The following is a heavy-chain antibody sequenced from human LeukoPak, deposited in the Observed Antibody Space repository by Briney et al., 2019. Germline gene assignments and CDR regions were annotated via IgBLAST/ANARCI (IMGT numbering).Heavy chain of an antibody. J-gene: IGHJ4*02. Sequence: SETLSLTCGVYGGSLSGDYWSWIRQPPRKGLEWIGEIDRSGNTNYNPSLKSRATISLDNSKNQVFLKVNSVTAADTAVYYCARGRRDGYYFDYWGQGTLVTVSS. V-gene: IGHV4-34*01. D-gene: IGHD5-24*01. CDR1: GGSLSGDY. CDR3: ARGRRDGYYFDY. CDR2: IDRSGNT.